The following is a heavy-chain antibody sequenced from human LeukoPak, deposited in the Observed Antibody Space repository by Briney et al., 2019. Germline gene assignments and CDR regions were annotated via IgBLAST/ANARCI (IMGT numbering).Heavy chain of an antibody. V-gene: IGHV4-34*01. CDR3: ARGADYLGFDP. CDR2: INHSGST. J-gene: IGHJ5*02. D-gene: IGHD4/OR15-4a*01. Sequence: SETLSLTCAVYGGSFSGYYWSWIRQPPGKGLEWIGEINHSGSTNYNPSLKSRVTISVDTSKNHFSLKLSSVTAAGTAVYYCARGADYLGFDPWGQGTLVTVSS. CDR1: GGSFSGYY.